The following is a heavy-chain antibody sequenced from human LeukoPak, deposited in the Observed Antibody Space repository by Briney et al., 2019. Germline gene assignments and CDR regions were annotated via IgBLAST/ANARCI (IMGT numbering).Heavy chain of an antibody. CDR3: ASNLGYCSGATLSGREYLARRCVLVGSFDY. J-gene: IGHJ4*02. CDR1: GGSISSGSYY. Sequence: SETLSLTCTVSGGSISSGSYYWSWIRQPAGKGLEWIGRIYTSGSTNYNPSLKSRVTISVDTSKNQFSLKLSSVTAADTAVYYCASNLGYCSGATLSGREYLARRCVLVGSFDYWGQGTLVTVSS. V-gene: IGHV4-61*02. D-gene: IGHD2-15*01. CDR2: IYTSGST.